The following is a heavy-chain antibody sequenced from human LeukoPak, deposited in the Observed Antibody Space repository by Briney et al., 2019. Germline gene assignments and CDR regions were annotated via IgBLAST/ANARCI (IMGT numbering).Heavy chain of an antibody. J-gene: IGHJ3*02. CDR1: GFTFSSYD. D-gene: IGHD6-6*01. CDR2: IGTAGDT. Sequence: GGSLRLSCAASGFTFSSYDMHWVRQATGKGLEWVSAIGTAGDTYYPGSVKGRFTISRENAKNSLYLQMNTLRVEDTAVYYCARAELVADAFDIWGQGTMVTVSS. CDR3: ARAELVADAFDI. V-gene: IGHV3-13*01.